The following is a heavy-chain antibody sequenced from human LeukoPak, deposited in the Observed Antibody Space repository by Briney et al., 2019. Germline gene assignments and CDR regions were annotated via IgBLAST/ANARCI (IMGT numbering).Heavy chain of an antibody. D-gene: IGHD3-16*02. CDR3: ARDENGYVWGSFRA. J-gene: IGHJ5*02. V-gene: IGHV4-39*07. CDR1: GGSISSSSYY. CDR2: IYYSGST. Sequence: SETLSLTCTVSGGSISSSSYYWGWIRQPPGKGLEWIGSIYYSGSTYYNPSLKSRVTISVDTSKNQFSLKLSSVAAADTAVYYCARDENGYVWGSFRAWGQGTLVTVSS.